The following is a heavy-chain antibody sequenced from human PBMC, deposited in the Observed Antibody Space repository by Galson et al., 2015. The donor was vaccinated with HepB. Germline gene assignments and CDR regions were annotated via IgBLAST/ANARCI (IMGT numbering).Heavy chain of an antibody. J-gene: IGHJ6*03. CDR1: GGSISSSSYY. Sequence: ETLSLTCTVSGGSISSSSYYWGWIRQPPGKGLEWIGSIYYSGSTYYNPSLKSRVTISVDTSKNQFSLKLSSVTAADTAVYYCARVNYDFWSGYYPSYYYYYMDVWGKGTTVTVSS. D-gene: IGHD3-3*01. V-gene: IGHV4-39*01. CDR3: ARVNYDFWSGYYPSYYYYYMDV. CDR2: IYYSGST.